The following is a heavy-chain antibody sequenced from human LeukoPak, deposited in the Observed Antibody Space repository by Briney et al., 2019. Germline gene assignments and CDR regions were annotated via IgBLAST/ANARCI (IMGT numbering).Heavy chain of an antibody. CDR3: ARAGSSWSIFDY. J-gene: IGHJ4*02. D-gene: IGHD6-13*01. Sequence: SETLSLTCAVYGGSFSGYYWSWILQPPGKGLQWIGEVNHSGSTNYNPSLKSRVTISVDTTKNQFSLKLSSVTAADTAVYYCARAGSSWSIFDYWGQGTLVTVSS. CDR2: VNHSGST. V-gene: IGHV4-34*01. CDR1: GGSFSGYY.